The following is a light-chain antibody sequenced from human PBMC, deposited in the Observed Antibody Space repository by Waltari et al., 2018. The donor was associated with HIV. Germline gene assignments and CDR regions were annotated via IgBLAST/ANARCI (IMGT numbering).Light chain of an antibody. V-gene: IGLV2-8*01. J-gene: IGLJ2*01. CDR1: NSDIGTYDY. CDR3: SSFADRDGFYVL. CDR2: EVT. Sequence: QSALTQPPSASGSPAQSVTLSCPGTNSDIGTYDYVSWYQQHPGKAPKLVISEVTKRPSGVSDRFSGSKSGNTAFLTVSGLQAEDEADYYCSSFADRDGFYVLFGGGTRLTVL.